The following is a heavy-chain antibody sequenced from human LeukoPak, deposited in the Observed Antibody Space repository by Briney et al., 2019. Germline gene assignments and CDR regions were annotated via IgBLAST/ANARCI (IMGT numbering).Heavy chain of an antibody. V-gene: IGHV4-59*01. CDR1: GGSISSYY. J-gene: IGHJ3*02. CDR2: IYYSGST. Sequence: SETLSLTCTVSGGSISSYYWSWIRQPPGKGLEWIGYIYYSGSTNYNPSLKSRVTISVDTSKNQFSLKLSSVTAADTAVYYCAGHFTILGSGDAFDIWGQGTMVTVSS. D-gene: IGHD3-3*01. CDR3: AGHFTILGSGDAFDI.